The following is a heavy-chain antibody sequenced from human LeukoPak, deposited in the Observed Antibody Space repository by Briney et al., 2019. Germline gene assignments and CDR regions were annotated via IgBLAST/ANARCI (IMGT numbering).Heavy chain of an antibody. Sequence: ASVKVSCKASGYTFTSYAMNWVRQAPGQRLEWMGWINTNTGNPTYAQGFTGRFVFSLDTSVSTAYLQISSLKAEDTAVYYCARGPSSQLVPYYFDYWGQGTLVTVSS. D-gene: IGHD6-13*01. CDR1: GYTFTSYA. CDR3: ARGPSSQLVPYYFDY. V-gene: IGHV7-4-1*02. CDR2: INTNTGNP. J-gene: IGHJ4*02.